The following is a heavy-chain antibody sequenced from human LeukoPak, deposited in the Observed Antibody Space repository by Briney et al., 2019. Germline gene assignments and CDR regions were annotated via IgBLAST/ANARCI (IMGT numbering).Heavy chain of an antibody. V-gene: IGHV1-69*04. J-gene: IGHJ4*02. Sequence: ASVKVSCKASGGTFSSYAISWVRQAPGQGLEWMGRIIPILGIANYAQKFQGRVTITADKSTSTAYMELSSLRSDDTAVYYCARENEQWPEGFDYWGQGTLVTVSS. D-gene: IGHD6-19*01. CDR3: ARENEQWPEGFDY. CDR2: IIPILGIA. CDR1: GGTFSSYA.